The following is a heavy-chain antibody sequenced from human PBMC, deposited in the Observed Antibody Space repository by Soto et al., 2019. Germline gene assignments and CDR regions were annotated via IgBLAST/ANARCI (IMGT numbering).Heavy chain of an antibody. CDR1: GGSFSGYY. CDR2: INHSGST. V-gene: IGHV4-34*01. Sequence: ETLSLTCAVYGGSFSGYYWSWIRQPPGKGLEWIGEINHSGSTNYNPSLKSRVTISVDTSKNQFSLKLSSVTAADTAVYYCARLTYYYYGMDVWGQGTTVTVSS. CDR3: ARLTYYYYGMDV. J-gene: IGHJ6*02.